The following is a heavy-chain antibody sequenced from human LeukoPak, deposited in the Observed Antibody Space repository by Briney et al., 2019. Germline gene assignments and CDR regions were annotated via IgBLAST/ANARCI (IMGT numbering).Heavy chain of an antibody. CDR2: IYYSGTT. J-gene: IGHJ4*02. CDR1: GGSISNYY. Sequence: PSETLSLTCTVSGGSISNYYWTWIRQPPGKGLEWIGYIYYSGTTSYNPSLKSRVTISGDTSKNQFSLKLRFVTAADTAVYYCARGSRSSDYWGQGTLVTVSS. V-gene: IGHV4-59*01. CDR3: ARGSRSSDY.